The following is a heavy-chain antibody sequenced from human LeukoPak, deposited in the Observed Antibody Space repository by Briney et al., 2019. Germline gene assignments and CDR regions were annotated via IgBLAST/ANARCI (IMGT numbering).Heavy chain of an antibody. Sequence: GESLKISCKGSGYSFTSYWIGWARPMPGKGLEWMGIIYPGDSDTRYSPSFQGQVTISADKSISTAYLQWSSLKASDTAMYYCARRTRLYSSSWYETNFDYWGQGTLVTVSS. CDR1: GYSFTSYW. J-gene: IGHJ4*02. V-gene: IGHV5-51*01. CDR2: IYPGDSDT. CDR3: ARRTRLYSSSWYETNFDY. D-gene: IGHD6-13*01.